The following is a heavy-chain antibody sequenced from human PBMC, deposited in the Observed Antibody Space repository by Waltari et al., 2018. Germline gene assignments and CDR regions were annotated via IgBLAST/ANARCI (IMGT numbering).Heavy chain of an antibody. CDR2: INPNTGAA. CDR1: GYTFISYD. Sequence: QVQLVQSGAEVKKPGASGRVSCQASGYTFISYDINWVRQAPGQGLEGMGWINPNTGAARFAQNFQDRVTMTRSTSETTAYMEISDLTSHDTAVYYCARGDNWNDRLDFWGQGTKVTVSS. V-gene: IGHV1-8*01. CDR3: ARGDNWNDRLDF. J-gene: IGHJ3*01. D-gene: IGHD1-1*01.